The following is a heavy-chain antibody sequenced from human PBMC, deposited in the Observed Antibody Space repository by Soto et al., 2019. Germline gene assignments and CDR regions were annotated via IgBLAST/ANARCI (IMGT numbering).Heavy chain of an antibody. Sequence: EVQLVESGGGLVQPGRSLRLSCAASGFTFDDYAMHWVRQAPGKGLEWVSGIRWKSGSIGYADSVKGLFAISIDNAKNSLYLQMNSLRAEDTALYYCAKEGLGRHVLRYFDWLQQLRYEWGWFDPWGQGTLVTVSS. CDR3: AKEGLGRHVLRYFDWLQQLRYEWGWFDP. CDR2: IRWKSGSI. J-gene: IGHJ5*02. V-gene: IGHV3-9*01. D-gene: IGHD3-9*01. CDR1: GFTFDDYA.